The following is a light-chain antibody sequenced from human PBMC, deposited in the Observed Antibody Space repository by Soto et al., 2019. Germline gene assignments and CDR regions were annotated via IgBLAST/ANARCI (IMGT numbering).Light chain of an antibody. Sequence: IQMTQSPSSLSASVRDRVTITYRASQDIGNDLGWYQQKPGKAPNLLIYAASSLRSGVPSRFSGSGSGTHFTLTINSLQAEDSATYFCLQDYTYPWTFGQGTKVEIK. J-gene: IGKJ1*01. CDR2: AAS. CDR1: QDIGND. V-gene: IGKV1-6*02. CDR3: LQDYTYPWT.